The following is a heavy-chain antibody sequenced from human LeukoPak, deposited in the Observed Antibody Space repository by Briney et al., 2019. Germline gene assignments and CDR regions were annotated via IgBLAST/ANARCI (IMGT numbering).Heavy chain of an antibody. J-gene: IGHJ1*01. Sequence: GGSLRLSCAASGFTLSNAWMSWVRQAPGKGLEWVGRIKSKADGGTIDYAAPVKGRFTISRDDSRNTLYLQMNSLKIEDTAVYYYTTDRLFFQHWGQGTLVPVSS. CDR2: IKSKADGGTI. CDR3: TTDRLFFQH. D-gene: IGHD2-21*01. CDR1: GFTLSNAW. V-gene: IGHV3-15*01.